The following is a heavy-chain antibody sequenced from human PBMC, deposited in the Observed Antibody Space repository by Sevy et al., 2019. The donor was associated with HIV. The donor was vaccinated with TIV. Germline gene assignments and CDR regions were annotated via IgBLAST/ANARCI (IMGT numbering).Heavy chain of an antibody. V-gene: IGHV4-61*01. Sequence: SETLSLTCTVSGGSVTSSSYYWTWIRQPPGKGLECIGYISYTGTTNYNPSLNSRVTISVDTSKKQFSLKLSSVTAADTAMYDCARMGGLTDYGMDVWGQGTTVTVSS. CDR3: ARMGGLTDYGMDV. J-gene: IGHJ6*02. CDR1: GGSVTSSSYY. CDR2: ISYTGTT. D-gene: IGHD1-26*01.